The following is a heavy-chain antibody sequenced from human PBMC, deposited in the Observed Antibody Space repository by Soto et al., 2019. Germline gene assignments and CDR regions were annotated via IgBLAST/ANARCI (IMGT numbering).Heavy chain of an antibody. Sequence: GASVKVSCKASGYTFTGYYMHWVRQAPGQGLEWMGWINPNSGGTNYAQKFQGWVTMTRDTSISTAYMELSRLRSDDTAVYYCARDRSSSWYGGSDYWGQGTLVTVSS. D-gene: IGHD6-13*01. J-gene: IGHJ4*02. CDR2: INPNSGGT. CDR1: GYTFTGYY. V-gene: IGHV1-2*04. CDR3: ARDRSSSWYGGSDY.